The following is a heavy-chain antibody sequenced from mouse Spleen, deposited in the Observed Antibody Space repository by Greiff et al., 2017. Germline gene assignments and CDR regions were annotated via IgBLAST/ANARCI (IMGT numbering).Heavy chain of an antibody. Sequence: DVQLVESGGGLVKRGGSLKLSCAASGFTFSSYYMSWVRQTPEKRLEWVATISSGGGSTYYPDSVKGRFTISRDNAKNTLYLQMSSLNSEDTAVYYCARANYGARYFDVWGAGTTVTVSS. CDR3: ARANYGARYFDV. CDR2: ISSGGGST. J-gene: IGHJ1*01. D-gene: IGHD1-2*01. CDR1: GFTFSSYY. V-gene: IGHV5-12-1*01.